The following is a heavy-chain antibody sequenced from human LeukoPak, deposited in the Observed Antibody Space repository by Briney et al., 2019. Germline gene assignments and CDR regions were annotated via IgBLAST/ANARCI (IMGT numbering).Heavy chain of an antibody. CDR2: VSHSGTT. CDR3: TRELAGTTVEY. V-gene: IGHV4-38-2*02. D-gene: IGHD1-1*01. J-gene: IGHJ4*02. CDR1: GYSISSGYF. Sequence: SETLSLTCNVSGYSISSGYFWGRIRQPPGKGLEWIGSVSHSGTTFYNPSLKSRVTISADTSKNHFSLTLTSVTAADTAVYYCTRELAGTTVEYWGQGNMVTVSS.